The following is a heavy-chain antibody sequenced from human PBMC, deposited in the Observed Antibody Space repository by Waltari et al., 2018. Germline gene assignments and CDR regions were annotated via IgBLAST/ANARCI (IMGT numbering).Heavy chain of an antibody. CDR1: GFTFSSYA. V-gene: IGHV3-30-3*01. D-gene: IGHD6-19*01. Sequence: QVQLVASGGGVVQPGRSLRLSCAASGFTFSSYAMPWVRQAPGKGLEWVAVISYDGSNKYYADSVKGRFTISRDNSKNTLYLQMNSLRAEDTAVYYCASFIAVAGGYWGQGTLVTVSS. J-gene: IGHJ4*02. CDR2: ISYDGSNK. CDR3: ASFIAVAGGY.